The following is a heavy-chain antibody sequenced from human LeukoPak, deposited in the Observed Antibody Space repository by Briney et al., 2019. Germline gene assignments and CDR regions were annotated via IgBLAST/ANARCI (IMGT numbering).Heavy chain of an antibody. CDR2: ISESGGST. Sequence: GGSLRLSCAASGFSFSSYAMSWVRQAPGKGLEGVSAISESGGSTYYADSVKGRFTISRDNSKNTLYLQMHSLRAEDTALYYCGRDFKDSDWYPIFEYWGQGSLVTVSS. V-gene: IGHV3-23*01. D-gene: IGHD6-19*01. CDR3: GRDFKDSDWYPIFEY. CDR1: GFSFSSYA. J-gene: IGHJ4*02.